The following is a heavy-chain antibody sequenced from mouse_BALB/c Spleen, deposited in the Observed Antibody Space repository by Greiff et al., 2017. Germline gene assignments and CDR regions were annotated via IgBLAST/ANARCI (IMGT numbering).Heavy chain of an antibody. Sequence: EVKLEESGPGLVKPSQSLSLTCSVTGYSITSGYYWNWIRQFPGNKLEWMGYISYDGSNNYNPSLKNRISITRDTSKNQFFLKLNSVTTEDTATYYCASFYGNLAWFAYWGQGTLVTVSA. CDR3: ASFYGNLAWFAY. J-gene: IGHJ3*01. V-gene: IGHV3-6*02. CDR1: GYSITSGYY. D-gene: IGHD2-1*01. CDR2: ISYDGSN.